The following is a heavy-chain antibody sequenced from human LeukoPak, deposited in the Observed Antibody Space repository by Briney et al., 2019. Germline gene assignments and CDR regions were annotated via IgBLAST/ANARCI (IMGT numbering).Heavy chain of an antibody. CDR1: GFTFSSYG. V-gene: IGHV3-33*01. D-gene: IGHD3-22*01. CDR2: IWYDGSNK. CDR3: ARGGYYYDSSGYPWRPH. J-gene: IGHJ4*02. Sequence: GGSLRLSCAASGFTFSSYGMHWVRQAPGKGLEWVAVIWYDGSNKYYADSVKGRFTISRDNSKNTLYLQMNSLRAEDTAVYYCARGGYYYDSSGYPWRPHWGQGTLVTVSS.